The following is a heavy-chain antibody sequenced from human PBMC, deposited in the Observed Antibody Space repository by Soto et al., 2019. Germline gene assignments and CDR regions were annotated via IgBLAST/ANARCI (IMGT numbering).Heavy chain of an antibody. CDR3: ARRGGTVTTRFGRDRYNYFDS. Sequence: QVQLQESGPGLVKPSETLSLTCTVSGGSISNYYCSWIRQPAGEGLEWIGRIYASGSTNYNPSLKSRLAISVDTSKNQFSLKLTSVTAADTALYFCARRGGTVTTRFGRDRYNYFDSWGQGSLVTVSA. J-gene: IGHJ4*02. CDR2: IYASGST. CDR1: GGSISNYY. V-gene: IGHV4-4*07. D-gene: IGHD3-16*01.